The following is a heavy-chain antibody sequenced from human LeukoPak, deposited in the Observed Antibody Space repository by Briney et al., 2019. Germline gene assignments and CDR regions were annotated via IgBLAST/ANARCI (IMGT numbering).Heavy chain of an antibody. Sequence: GGSLRLSCAAPGFTFSNYEMNWLRQAPGTGLEWVSYISGSGTTIYYTDSVKGRFTISRDNAKSSLYLQMNSLRVEDTAVYYCVRDGDGEQRLLDYWGQGALVTVSS. V-gene: IGHV3-48*03. CDR2: ISGSGTTI. D-gene: IGHD6-25*01. CDR1: GFTFSNYE. CDR3: VRDGDGEQRLLDY. J-gene: IGHJ4*02.